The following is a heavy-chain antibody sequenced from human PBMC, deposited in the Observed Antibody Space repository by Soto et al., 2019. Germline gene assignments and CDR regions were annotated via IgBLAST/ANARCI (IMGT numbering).Heavy chain of an antibody. J-gene: IGHJ6*02. Sequence: EVQLGESGGGLVKPGGSLRLSCAASGFTFSSYSMNWVRQAPGKGLEWVSSISSSSSYIYYADSVKGRFTISRDNAKNSLYLQMNSLRAEDTAVYYCAREGYGSGSYTYGMDVWGQGTTVTVSS. CDR1: GFTFSSYS. CDR3: AREGYGSGSYTYGMDV. CDR2: ISSSSSYI. D-gene: IGHD3-10*01. V-gene: IGHV3-21*01.